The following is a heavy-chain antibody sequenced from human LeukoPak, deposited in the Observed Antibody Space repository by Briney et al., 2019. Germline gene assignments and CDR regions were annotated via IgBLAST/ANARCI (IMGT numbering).Heavy chain of an antibody. CDR1: GFTFSSFG. D-gene: IGHD3-22*01. Sequence: GSLRRSCAASGFTFSSFGMHWVRQAPGKGLEWVAAIWYDGSNKYYADSVKGRFTISRDNSKNTLYLQMNSLRAEDTAVYYCARDGYTYYYDSSGYPRSWGQGTLVTVPS. J-gene: IGHJ5*02. V-gene: IGHV3-33*01. CDR3: ARDGYTYYYDSSGYPRS. CDR2: IWYDGSNK.